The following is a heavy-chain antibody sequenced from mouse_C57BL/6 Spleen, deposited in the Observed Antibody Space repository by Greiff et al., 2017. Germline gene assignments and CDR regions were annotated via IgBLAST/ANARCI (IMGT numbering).Heavy chain of an antibody. V-gene: IGHV1-64*01. CDR1: GYTFTSYW. D-gene: IGHD1-1*01. Sequence: QVQLKQPGAELVKPGASVKLSCKASGYTFTSYWMHWVKQRPGQGLEWIGMIHPNSGSTNYNEKFKSKATLTVDKSSSTAYMQLSSLTSEDSAVYYCARLTTVVADYAMDYWGQGTSVTVSS. J-gene: IGHJ4*01. CDR2: IHPNSGST. CDR3: ARLTTVVADYAMDY.